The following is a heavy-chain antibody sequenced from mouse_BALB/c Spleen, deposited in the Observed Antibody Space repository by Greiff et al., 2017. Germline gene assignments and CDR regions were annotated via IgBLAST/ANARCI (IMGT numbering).Heavy chain of an antibody. J-gene: IGHJ1*01. CDR3: ARDEGYYGYDDWYFDV. V-gene: IGHV5-6-3*01. CDR1: GFTFSSYG. D-gene: IGHD2-2*01. CDR2: INSNGGST. Sequence: EVKLVESGGGLVQPGGSLKLSCAASGFTFSSYGMSWVRQTPDKRLELVATINSNGGSTYYPDSVKGRFTISRDNAKNTLYLQMSSLKSEDTAMYYCARDEGYYGYDDWYFDVWGAGTTVTVSS.